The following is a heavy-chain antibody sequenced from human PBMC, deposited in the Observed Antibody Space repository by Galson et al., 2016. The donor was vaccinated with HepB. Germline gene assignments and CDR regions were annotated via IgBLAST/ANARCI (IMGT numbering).Heavy chain of an antibody. J-gene: IGHJ4*02. CDR3: ARDPFGRWFFDY. Sequence: SLRLSCAGSGFTFSNYAMSWVRQAPGKGLEWVSVISGSGGAAHYADSAKGRFTISRDNSKNTMYLQMNSLRAEDTAVYFCARDPFGRWFFDYWGQGILVTVSS. V-gene: IGHV3-23*01. CDR1: GFTFSNYA. D-gene: IGHD2-15*01. CDR2: ISGSGGAA.